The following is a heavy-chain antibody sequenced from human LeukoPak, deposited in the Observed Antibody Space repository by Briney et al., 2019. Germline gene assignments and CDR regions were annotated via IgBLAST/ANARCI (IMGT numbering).Heavy chain of an antibody. CDR1: GGSINSSSFF. D-gene: IGHD2-8*02. J-gene: IGHJ4*02. V-gene: IGHV4-39*02. CDR2: MHYTGNN. Sequence: SETLSLTCTVSGGSINSSSFFWGWNRQPPGKGLQWIGSMHYTGNNYYNPSVTSRATISLDTSKNKVSLTLRSVTAADTAVYYCAGDSTGLFFDYWGQGTLITVSS. CDR3: AGDSTGLFFDY.